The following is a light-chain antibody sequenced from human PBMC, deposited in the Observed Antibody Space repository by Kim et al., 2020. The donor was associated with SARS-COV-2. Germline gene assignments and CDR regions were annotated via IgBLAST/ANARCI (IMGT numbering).Light chain of an antibody. Sequence: GQSITISGPATSSDVGSYDLVSWYQQHPGKAPKLMIYEVNKRPSGISYRFSGSKAGNTASLTISGLQAEDEADFYCCSYAGSMTYVFGTGTKVTVL. CDR3: CSYAGSMTYV. J-gene: IGLJ1*01. CDR1: SSDVGSYDL. CDR2: EVN. V-gene: IGLV2-23*02.